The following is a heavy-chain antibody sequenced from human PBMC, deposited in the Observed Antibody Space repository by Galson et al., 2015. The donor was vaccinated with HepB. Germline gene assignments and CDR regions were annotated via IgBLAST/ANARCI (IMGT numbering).Heavy chain of an antibody. V-gene: IGHV1-69*02. J-gene: IGHJ6*02. D-gene: IGHD3-22*01. CDR1: GGTFSSYT. CDR3: ASSPLGPDYYDSSGYYFGNYYYYGMDV. CDR2: IIPILGIA. Sequence: SVKVSCKASGGTFSSYTISWVRQAPGQGLEWMGRIIPILGIANYAQKFQGRVTITADKSTSTAYMELSSLRSEDTAVYYCASSPLGPDYYDSSGYYFGNYYYYGMDVWGQGTTVTVSS.